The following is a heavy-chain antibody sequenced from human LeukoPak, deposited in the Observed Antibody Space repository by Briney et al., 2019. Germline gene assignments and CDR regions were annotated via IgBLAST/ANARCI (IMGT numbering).Heavy chain of an antibody. CDR3: ATPSGSYYYYYGMDV. D-gene: IGHD1-26*01. V-gene: IGHV4-34*01. CDR2: INHSGST. Sequence: NPSETLSLTCAVYGGSFSGYYWSWIHQPPGKGLEWIGEINHSGSTNYNPSLKSRVTISVDTSKNQFSLKLSSVTAADTAVYYCATPSGSYYYYYGMDVWGQGTTVTVSS. J-gene: IGHJ6*02. CDR1: GGSFSGYY.